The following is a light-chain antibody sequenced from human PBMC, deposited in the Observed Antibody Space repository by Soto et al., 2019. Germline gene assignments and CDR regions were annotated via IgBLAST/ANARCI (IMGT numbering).Light chain of an antibody. V-gene: IGKV1-27*01. CDR3: QKYDTAPQT. J-gene: IGKJ1*01. CDR1: QGIIDY. CDR2: AAS. Sequence: DIQMTQSPSSLSASVGDTVTITCRASQGIIDYLAWYQQRPGKVPKLLIYAASTLQTAVPSRFSGSGAETDLTLTISSLQPEDVATYDCQKYDTAPQTFGQGTRVEMK.